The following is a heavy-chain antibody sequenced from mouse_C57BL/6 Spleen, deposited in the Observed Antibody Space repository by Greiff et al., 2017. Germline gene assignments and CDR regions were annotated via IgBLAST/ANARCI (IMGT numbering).Heavy chain of an antibody. D-gene: IGHD4-1*01. CDR3: ARTGTGTGDYFDY. V-gene: IGHV1-54*01. Sequence: VQLQQSGAELVRPGTSVKVSCKASGYAFTNYLIEWVKQRPGQGLEWIGVINPGSGGTNYNEKFKGKATLTADKSSSTAYMQLSSLTSEDAAVYCCARTGTGTGDYFDYWGQGTTLTVSS. J-gene: IGHJ2*01. CDR1: GYAFTNYL. CDR2: INPGSGGT.